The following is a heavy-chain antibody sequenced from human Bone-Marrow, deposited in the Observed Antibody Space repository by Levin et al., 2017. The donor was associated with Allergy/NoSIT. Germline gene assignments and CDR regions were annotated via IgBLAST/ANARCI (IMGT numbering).Heavy chain of an antibody. Sequence: SETLSLTCTVSGGSISSYYWSWIRQPPGKGLEWIGYIYYSGSTNYNPSLKSRVTISVDTSKNQFSLKLSSVTAADTAVYYCARASGSWNVSRFDPWGQGTLVTVSS. V-gene: IGHV4-59*01. CDR2: IYYSGST. D-gene: IGHD1-1*01. CDR1: GGSISSYY. CDR3: ARASGSWNVSRFDP. J-gene: IGHJ5*02.